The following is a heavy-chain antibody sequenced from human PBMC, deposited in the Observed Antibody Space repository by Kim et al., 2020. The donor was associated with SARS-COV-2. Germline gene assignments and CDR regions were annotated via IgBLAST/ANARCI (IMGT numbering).Heavy chain of an antibody. V-gene: IGHV1-2*02. Sequence: ASVKVSCKASGYTFTGYYMHWVRQAPGQGLEWMGWINPNSGGTNYAQKFQGRVTMTRDTSISTAYMELSRLRSDDTAVYYCARDLDRYCSGGSCYSEHWFDPWGQGTLVTVSS. J-gene: IGHJ5*02. CDR2: INPNSGGT. CDR3: ARDLDRYCSGGSCYSEHWFDP. D-gene: IGHD2-15*01. CDR1: GYTFTGYY.